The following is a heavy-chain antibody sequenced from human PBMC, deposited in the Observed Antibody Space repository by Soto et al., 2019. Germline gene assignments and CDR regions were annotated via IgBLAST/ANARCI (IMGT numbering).Heavy chain of an antibody. CDR3: AHVYGGNSPFDY. CDR1: GFSLSTTGVG. D-gene: IGHD4-17*01. Sequence: QITLKESGPTLVKPTQTLTLTCTFSGFSLSTTGVGVGWIRQPPGKALEWLALIYWDDDKRYSPSLKSRLTLTKDTSKNQVVLTMTNMDPVDTATYYCAHVYGGNSPFDYWGQGTLVTVSS. V-gene: IGHV2-5*02. J-gene: IGHJ4*02. CDR2: IYWDDDK.